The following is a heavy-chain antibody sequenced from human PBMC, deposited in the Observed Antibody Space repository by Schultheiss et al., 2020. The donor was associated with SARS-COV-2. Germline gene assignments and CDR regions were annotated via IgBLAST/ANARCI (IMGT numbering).Heavy chain of an antibody. V-gene: IGHV3-23*01. CDR1: GFTFSSYG. J-gene: IGHJ4*02. CDR3: VKDNWGMNY. D-gene: IGHD7-27*01. CDR2: ISGSGGST. Sequence: GESLKISCEASGFTFSSYGMSWVRQAPVRGLEWVSSISGSGGSTYYADSVKGRFTVSRDNSKNIVYLQMNSLRDDDTAIYYCVKDNWGMNYWGQGTLVTVSS.